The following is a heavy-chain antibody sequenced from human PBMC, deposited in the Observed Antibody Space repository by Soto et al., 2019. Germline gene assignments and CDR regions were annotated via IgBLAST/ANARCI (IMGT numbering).Heavy chain of an antibody. D-gene: IGHD3-10*01. J-gene: IGHJ5*02. Sequence: SETLSLTCAVYGGSFSGYYWSWIRQPPGKGLEWIGEINHSGSTNYNPSPKSRVTISVDTSKNQFSLKLSSVTAADTAVYYCARAGHGSGSYYSPKMLDPWGQGTLVTVSS. V-gene: IGHV4-34*01. CDR3: ARAGHGSGSYYSPKMLDP. CDR2: INHSGST. CDR1: GGSFSGYY.